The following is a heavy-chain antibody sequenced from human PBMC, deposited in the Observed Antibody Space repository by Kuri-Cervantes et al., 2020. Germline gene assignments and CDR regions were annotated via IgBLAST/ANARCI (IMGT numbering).Heavy chain of an antibody. Sequence: GGSLRLSCAASGFTFSSYWMSWVRQAPGKGLEWVANIKPDGSEKYYVDSVKGRFSISRDNTKNSLYLEMNSLRAEDTAVYYCAKVRRITIFGVVTAFDYWGQGTLVTVSS. D-gene: IGHD3-3*01. V-gene: IGHV3-7*03. CDR1: GFTFSSYW. CDR3: AKVRRITIFGVVTAFDY. J-gene: IGHJ4*02. CDR2: IKPDGSEK.